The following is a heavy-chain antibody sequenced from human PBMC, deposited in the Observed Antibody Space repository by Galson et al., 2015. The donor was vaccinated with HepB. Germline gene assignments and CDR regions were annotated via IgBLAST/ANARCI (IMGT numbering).Heavy chain of an antibody. J-gene: IGHJ4*02. V-gene: IGHV1-2*02. CDR2: INPNSGGT. D-gene: IGHD3-22*01. CDR3: ARAPRARDYYDSSG. CDR1: GYTFTGYY. Sequence: SCKASGYTFTGYYMHWVRQAPGQGLEWMGWINPNSGGTNYAQKFQGRVTMTRDTSISTAYMELSRLRSDDTAVYYCARAPRARDYYDSSGWGQGTLVTVSS.